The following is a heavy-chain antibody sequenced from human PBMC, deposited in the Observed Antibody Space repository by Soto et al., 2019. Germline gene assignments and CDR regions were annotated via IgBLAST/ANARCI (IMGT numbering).Heavy chain of an antibody. D-gene: IGHD3-9*01. Sequence: QVQLVESGGGVVQPGRSLRLSCAASGFTFSSYGMHWVRQAPGKGLEWVAVIWYDGSNKYYADSVKGRFTISRDNSKNPLYLQMNSLRAEDTAVYYCARAPDPYVILAGIGGTLIDYWGQGTLVTVSS. J-gene: IGHJ4*02. V-gene: IGHV3-33*01. CDR1: GFTFSSYG. CDR3: ARAPDPYVILAGIGGTLIDY. CDR2: IWYDGSNK.